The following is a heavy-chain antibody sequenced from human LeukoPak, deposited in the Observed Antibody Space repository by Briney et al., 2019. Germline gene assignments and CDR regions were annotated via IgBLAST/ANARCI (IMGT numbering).Heavy chain of an antibody. CDR2: INHNGST. D-gene: IGHD2-2*01. V-gene: IGHV4-34*01. CDR3: ARGHCSSTSCYHPWGEWFDP. Sequence: SETLSLTCAVYGGSFSGYYWSWIRQPPGKGLEWIGEINHNGSTNYNPSLKSRVTISVDTSKNQFSLKLSSVTAADTAVYYCARGHCSSTSCYHPWGEWFDPWGQGTLVTVSS. CDR1: GGSFSGYY. J-gene: IGHJ5*02.